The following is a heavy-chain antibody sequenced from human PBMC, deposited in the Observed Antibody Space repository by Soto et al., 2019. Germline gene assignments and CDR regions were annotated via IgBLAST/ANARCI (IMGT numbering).Heavy chain of an antibody. V-gene: IGHV6-1*01. J-gene: IGHJ6*02. Sequence: SQTLSLTCAISGDSVSSNSAAWNWIRQSPSRGLEWLGRTYYRSKWYNDYAVSVKSRITINPDTSKNQFSLQLNSVTPEDTAVYYCARDRGFEHYYYYYGMDVWGQGTTVTVFS. CDR2: TYYRSKWYN. CDR1: GDSVSSNSAA. D-gene: IGHD5-12*01. CDR3: ARDRGFEHYYYYYGMDV.